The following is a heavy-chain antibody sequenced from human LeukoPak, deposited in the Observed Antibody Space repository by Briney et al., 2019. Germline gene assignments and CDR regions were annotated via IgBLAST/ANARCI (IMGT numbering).Heavy chain of an antibody. J-gene: IGHJ6*03. D-gene: IGHD3-9*01. CDR2: MNPNSGNT. V-gene: IGHV1-8*03. Sequence: ASVKVSCKASGYTFTSYDINWVRQATGQGLEWMGWMNPNSGNTGYAQKFQGRVTITRNTSISTAYMELSSLRSEDTAVYYCARSAGHYDILTGYSYYYYYYMDVWGKGTTVTVSS. CDR3: ARSAGHYDILTGYSYYYYYYMDV. CDR1: GYTFTSYD.